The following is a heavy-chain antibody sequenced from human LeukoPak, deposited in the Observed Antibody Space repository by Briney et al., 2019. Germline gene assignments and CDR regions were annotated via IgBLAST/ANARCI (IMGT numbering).Heavy chain of an antibody. Sequence: GGSLRLSCAASGFTFSSYWMHWVRQAPGKGLVWVSRINSDGSSTSYADSVKGRFTISRDNAKNTLYLQMNSLRAEDTAVYYCARGSRYSDVCDYWGQGTLVTVSS. D-gene: IGHD2-15*01. CDR1: GFTFSSYW. J-gene: IGHJ4*02. V-gene: IGHV3-74*01. CDR3: ARGSRYSDVCDY. CDR2: INSDGSST.